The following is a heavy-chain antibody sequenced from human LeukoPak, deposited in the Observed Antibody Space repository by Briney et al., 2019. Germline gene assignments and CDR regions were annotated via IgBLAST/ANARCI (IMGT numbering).Heavy chain of an antibody. CDR2: ISSSSSYI. CDR1: GFTFGSYT. Sequence: GRSLRLSGEASGFTFGSYTMNWVRQAPGKGLEWVSSISSSSSYIYYADSVKGRFTISRDNAKNSLYLQMNNLGAEDTAVYYCARGRRDGYNRLSHPTYFDHWGQGTLVTVSS. D-gene: IGHD5-24*01. CDR3: ARGRRDGYNRLSHPTYFDH. V-gene: IGHV3-21*01. J-gene: IGHJ4*02.